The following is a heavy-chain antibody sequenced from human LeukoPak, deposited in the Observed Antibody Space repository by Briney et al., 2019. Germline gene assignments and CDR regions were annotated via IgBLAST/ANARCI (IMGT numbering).Heavy chain of an antibody. V-gene: IGHV3-48*01. CDR2: VGISSGNT. CDR3: ARDTKYAFDN. Sequence: PGGSLRLSCAAPGFTFSDYSINWVRQAPGKGLEWISYVGISSGNTKYADSVKGRFTISGDKAKNSLYLQMNSLRVEDTAVYYCARDTKYAFDNWGQGTLVTVSS. J-gene: IGHJ4*02. D-gene: IGHD2-2*01. CDR1: GFTFSDYS.